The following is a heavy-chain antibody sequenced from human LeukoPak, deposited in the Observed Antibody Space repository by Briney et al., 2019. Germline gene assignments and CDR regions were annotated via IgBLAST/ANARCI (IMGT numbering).Heavy chain of an antibody. V-gene: IGHV3-21*04. CDR2: ISTSSRNI. D-gene: IGHD5-24*01. CDR3: AKSGYNRFDY. J-gene: IGHJ4*02. CDR1: GFMFSSYS. Sequence: GGSLRLSCAASGFMFSSYSMNWVRQAPGKGLEWVSCISTSSRNIFQADSVKGRFTISRDNVKNTLYLQMNTLRAEDTAVYYCAKSGYNRFDYWGQGTLVTVSS.